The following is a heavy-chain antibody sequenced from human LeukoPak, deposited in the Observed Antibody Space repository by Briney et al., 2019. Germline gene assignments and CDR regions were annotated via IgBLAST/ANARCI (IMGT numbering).Heavy chain of an antibody. D-gene: IGHD6-6*01. V-gene: IGHV5-51*01. Sequence: GESLKISCKGSGHSFNTYWIGWVRQMPGEGLEWMGIIYPGDSDTRYSPSFQGQVTISADKSLSTAYLQWGSLKASDTATYYCAREGRSSSPMDYWGQGTLVTVPS. CDR1: GHSFNTYW. CDR2: IYPGDSDT. CDR3: AREGRSSSPMDY. J-gene: IGHJ4*02.